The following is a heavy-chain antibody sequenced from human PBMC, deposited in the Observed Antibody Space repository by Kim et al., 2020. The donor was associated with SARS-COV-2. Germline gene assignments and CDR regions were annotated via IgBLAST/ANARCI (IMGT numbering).Heavy chain of an antibody. Sequence: ADSVKGRFTLSRDNSKSTLYLQMNRLRAEDTAVYYCAKGDYYDSSGSFDYWGQGTLVTVSS. D-gene: IGHD3-22*01. V-gene: IGHV3-30*02. J-gene: IGHJ4*02. CDR3: AKGDYYDSSGSFDY.